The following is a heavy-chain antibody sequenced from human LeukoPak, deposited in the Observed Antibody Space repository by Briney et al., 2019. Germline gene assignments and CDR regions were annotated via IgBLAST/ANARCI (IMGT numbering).Heavy chain of an antibody. Sequence: GRSLRLSCAASGFTFSNYGRHWVRQAPGKGLEGVADISYDGSNKYYADSVKGRFTISRDNSKNTLYLQMNSLRAEDTAVYYCAKALGYSYGTDYWGQGTLVTVSS. J-gene: IGHJ4*02. CDR3: AKALGYSYGTDY. D-gene: IGHD5-18*01. CDR1: GFTFSNYG. V-gene: IGHV3-30*18. CDR2: ISYDGSNK.